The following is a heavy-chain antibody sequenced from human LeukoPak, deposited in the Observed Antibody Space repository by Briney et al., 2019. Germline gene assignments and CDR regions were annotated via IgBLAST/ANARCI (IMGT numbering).Heavy chain of an antibody. CDR3: ARGQFQGYFVY. Sequence: PGGSLRLSCETSGFMFDTYAMSWVRQAPGKGLEWVSVISGRGETTNYADSAKGRFAISRDNAKNTLFLQMNSLRAEDTALYFCARGQFQGYFVYWGQGALVAVSS. CDR1: GFMFDTYA. V-gene: IGHV3-23*01. J-gene: IGHJ4*02. D-gene: IGHD6-19*01. CDR2: ISGRGETT.